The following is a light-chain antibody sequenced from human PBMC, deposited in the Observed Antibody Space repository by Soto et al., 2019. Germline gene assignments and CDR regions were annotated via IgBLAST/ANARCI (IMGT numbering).Light chain of an antibody. CDR3: HQRSNWPPFT. Sequence: DIVLTQSPVTLSLSPGERATLSCRASQSVGSYLAWYQQKPGQAPRLLIYDASNRATGIPARFSGSGSGTDFTLTISSLEPEDFAVYYCHQRSNWPPFTFGPGTKVDIK. CDR2: DAS. CDR1: QSVGSY. V-gene: IGKV3-11*01. J-gene: IGKJ3*01.